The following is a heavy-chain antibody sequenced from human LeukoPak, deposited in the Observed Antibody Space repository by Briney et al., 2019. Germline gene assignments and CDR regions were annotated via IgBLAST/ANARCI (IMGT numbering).Heavy chain of an antibody. Sequence: SETLSLTCTVSGGSISSSSYYWGWIRQPPGKGLEWIGSSDYSGSTYYNPSLKSRVTISVDTSKNQFSLKLSSVTAADTAVYYCARRMVRGVALYYNYMDVWGKGTTVTISS. CDR3: ARRMVRGVALYYNYMDV. CDR1: GGSISSSSYY. D-gene: IGHD3-10*01. V-gene: IGHV4-39*01. CDR2: SDYSGST. J-gene: IGHJ6*03.